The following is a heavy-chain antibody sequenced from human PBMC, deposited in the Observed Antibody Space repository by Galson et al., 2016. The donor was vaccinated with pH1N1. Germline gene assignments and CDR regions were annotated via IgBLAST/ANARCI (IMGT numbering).Heavy chain of an antibody. Sequence: SVKVSCKASGYTFTIYGISWVRQAPGQGLEWMGWISPYSGNTKYAQKVQGRVTMSTEKYTGTSYMELRSLTSDDTAVYFCARAVRPVSIPSETFDSWGQGTMVTVSS. J-gene: IGHJ3*02. CDR2: ISPYSGNT. D-gene: IGHD2/OR15-2a*01. CDR1: GYTFTIYG. V-gene: IGHV1-18*01. CDR3: ARAVRPVSIPSETFDS.